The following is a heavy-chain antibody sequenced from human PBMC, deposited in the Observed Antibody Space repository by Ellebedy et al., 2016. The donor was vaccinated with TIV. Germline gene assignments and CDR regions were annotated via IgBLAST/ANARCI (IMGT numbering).Heavy chain of an antibody. CDR1: GYSFTSYW. J-gene: IGHJ3*02. D-gene: IGHD3-22*01. V-gene: IGHV5-10-1*01. Sequence: GGSLRLXXKGSGYSFTSYWISWVRQMPGKGLEWMGRIDPSDSYTNYSPSFQGHVTISADKSISTAYLQWSSLKASDTAMYYCARQVDYEYYYDSSGYYPLHDDAFDIWGQGTMVTVSS. CDR2: IDPSDSYT. CDR3: ARQVDYEYYYDSSGYYPLHDDAFDI.